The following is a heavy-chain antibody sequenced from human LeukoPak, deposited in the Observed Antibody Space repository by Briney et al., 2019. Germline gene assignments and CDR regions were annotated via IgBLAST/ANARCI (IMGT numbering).Heavy chain of an antibody. D-gene: IGHD5-18*01. CDR1: GASIRSGDYY. V-gene: IGHV4-30-4*01. Sequence: PSETLSLTCTVSGASIRSGDYYWSWIRQPPGKGLEWIGYIYDSGSTYYNPSLKSRVTISVDTSKNQFSLKLSSVTAADTAVYHCAREHSSSGWFDPWGQGTLVTVSS. CDR3: AREHSSSGWFDP. CDR2: IYDSGST. J-gene: IGHJ5*02.